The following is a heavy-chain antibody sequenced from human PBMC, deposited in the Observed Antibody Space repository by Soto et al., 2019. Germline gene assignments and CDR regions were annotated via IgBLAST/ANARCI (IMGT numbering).Heavy chain of an antibody. CDR3: ARAYGGNPALFDP. V-gene: IGHV3-33*01. J-gene: IGHJ5*02. Sequence: GGSLRLSCAASGFTFSDYGMHWVRQAPGKGLEWVAVIWYDGSNKYYADSVKGRFTISRDNSKNTLYLQMNSLRAEDTAVYYCARAYGGNPALFDPWGQGTLVTVSS. CDR1: GFTFSDYG. D-gene: IGHD4-17*01. CDR2: IWYDGSNK.